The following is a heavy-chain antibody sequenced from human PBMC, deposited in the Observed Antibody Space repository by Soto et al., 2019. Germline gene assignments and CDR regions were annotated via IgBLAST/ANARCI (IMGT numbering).Heavy chain of an antibody. CDR3: ARGVGAYYDILTGLWYFDY. J-gene: IGHJ4*02. D-gene: IGHD3-9*01. CDR1: GGSFSGYY. Sequence: QVQLQQWGAGLLKPSETLSLTCAVYGGSFSGYYWSWIRQPPGKGLEWIGEINHSGSTNYNPSLKGRVLISVDTSKNQFSLKLSSVTAADTAVYYCARGVGAYYDILTGLWYFDYWGQGTLVTVSS. CDR2: INHSGST. V-gene: IGHV4-34*01.